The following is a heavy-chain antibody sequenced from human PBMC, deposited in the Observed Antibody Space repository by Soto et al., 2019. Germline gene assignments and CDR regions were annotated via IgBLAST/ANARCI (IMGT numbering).Heavy chain of an antibody. Sequence: GGSLRLSCAASGFTFSSYSMNWVRQAPGKGLEWVSSISSSSSYIYYADSVKGRFTISRDNAKNSLYLQMNSLRAEDTAVYYCARDPRGYYYDSSGPIDYWGQGTLVTVS. V-gene: IGHV3-21*01. CDR2: ISSSSSYI. CDR3: ARDPRGYYYDSSGPIDY. CDR1: GFTFSSYS. J-gene: IGHJ4*02. D-gene: IGHD3-22*01.